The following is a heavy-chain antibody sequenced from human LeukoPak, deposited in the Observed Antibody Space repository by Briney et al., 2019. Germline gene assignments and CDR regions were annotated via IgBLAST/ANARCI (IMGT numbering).Heavy chain of an antibody. CDR2: IYHSGST. J-gene: IGHJ4*02. D-gene: IGHD1-1*01. CDR3: ARGTTGNFDY. CDR1: GYSISSGYY. Sequence: TSSETLSLTCAVSGYSISSGYYWGWIRQPPGKGLEWIGSIYHSGSTYYNPSLKSRVTISVDTSKNQFSLKLSSVTAADTAVYYCARGTTGNFDYWGQGTLVTVPS. V-gene: IGHV4-38-2*01.